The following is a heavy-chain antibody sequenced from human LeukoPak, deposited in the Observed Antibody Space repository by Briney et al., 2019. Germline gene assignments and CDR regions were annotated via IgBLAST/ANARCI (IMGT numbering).Heavy chain of an antibody. CDR3: VKSAWFDP. CDR2: VSSASSYI. J-gene: IGHJ5*02. CDR1: GFTFSSYS. V-gene: IGHV3-21*01. Sequence: GGSLRLSCAASGFTFSSYSMNWVRQAPGKGLEWVSSVSSASSYIYYADSVKGRFTISRDNANNSLYLQMNSLRAEDTAVYYCVKSAWFDPWGQGTLVTVSS.